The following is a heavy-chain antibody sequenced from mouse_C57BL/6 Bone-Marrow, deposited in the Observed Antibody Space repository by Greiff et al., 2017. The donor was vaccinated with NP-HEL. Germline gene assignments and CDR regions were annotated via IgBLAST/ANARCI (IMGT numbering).Heavy chain of an antibody. Sequence: EVKLVESGGGLVQPGGSLSLSCAASGFTFTDYYMSWVRQPPGKALEWLGFIRNKANGYTTEYSASVKGRFTISRDNSQSILYLQMNALRAEDSATYYCARKARSTTVRSPWYFDVWGTGTTVTVSS. D-gene: IGHD1-1*01. CDR2: IRNKANGYTT. CDR3: ARKARSTTVRSPWYFDV. J-gene: IGHJ1*03. CDR1: GFTFTDYY. V-gene: IGHV7-3*01.